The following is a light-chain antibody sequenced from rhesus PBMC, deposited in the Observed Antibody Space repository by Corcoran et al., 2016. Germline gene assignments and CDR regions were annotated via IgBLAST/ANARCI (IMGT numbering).Light chain of an antibody. CDR2: EVT. J-gene: IGLJ1*01. Sequence: QAALTQPRSVSGSPGQSVTISCTGTSSDIGSYNYVSWYQQHPDTAPKFMIYEVTKRPSGVSDRFSGSESGNTASLTISGLQPEDEADYYCSSYTDSDTYIFGTGTRLTVL. V-gene: IGLV2-32*02. CDR1: SSDIGSYNY. CDR3: SSYTDSDTYI.